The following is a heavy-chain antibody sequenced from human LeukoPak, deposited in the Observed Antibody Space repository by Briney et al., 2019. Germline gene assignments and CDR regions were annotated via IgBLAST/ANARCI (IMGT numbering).Heavy chain of an antibody. J-gene: IGHJ4*02. V-gene: IGHV1-2*02. CDR3: ARVGPTGSYFDY. CDR2: INPDSGDT. Sequence: ASVKVSCKASEYTFSVYHIHWVRQAPGQGLEWMAWINPDSGDTNYAQKFQGRVTMTRDTSVSTAYMEVSSLRSEDTAVYYCARVGPTGSYFDYWGQGTLVTVSS. D-gene: IGHD4-17*01. CDR1: EYTFSVYH.